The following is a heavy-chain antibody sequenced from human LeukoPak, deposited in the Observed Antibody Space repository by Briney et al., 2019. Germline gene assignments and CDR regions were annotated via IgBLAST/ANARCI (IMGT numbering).Heavy chain of an antibody. Sequence: SETLSLTCTVSGGSIRSYHWSWIRQPPGKRLEWIGYIYDSGSTNYNPSLKSRVTISVDTSKNQFSLKLSSVTAADTAVYYCARGTLVVTSSPYFDYWGQGTLVTVSS. D-gene: IGHD3-22*01. CDR3: ARGTLVVTSSPYFDY. CDR1: GGSIRSYH. J-gene: IGHJ4*02. V-gene: IGHV4-59*12. CDR2: IYDSGST.